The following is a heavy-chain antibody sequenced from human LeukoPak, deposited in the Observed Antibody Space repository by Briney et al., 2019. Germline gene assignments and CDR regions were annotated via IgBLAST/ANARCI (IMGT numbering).Heavy chain of an antibody. V-gene: IGHV5-51*01. J-gene: IGHJ6*03. CDR1: GYSFASSW. CDR3: ARHGHCTNGVCYSNYYYHMDV. CDR2: IYPDDSDT. Sequence: GESLKISCKGSGYSFASSWIGWVRRMPGKGLEWMGIIYPDDSDTRYSPSFEGQITISVDKSISTAYLQWSSLKASGTAVYYCARHGHCTNGVCYSNYYYHMDVWGKGTTVTVSS. D-gene: IGHD2-8*01.